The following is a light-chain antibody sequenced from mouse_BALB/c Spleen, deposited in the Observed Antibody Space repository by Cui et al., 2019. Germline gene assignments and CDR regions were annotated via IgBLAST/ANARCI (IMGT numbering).Light chain of an antibody. J-gene: IGKJ4*01. Sequence: NIVLLQPPASSAVSPGPTATISGRASESVESYGNSFMHWYQQKPGQPPKLLIYLASNLESGVPARFSGSGSRTDFTLTIDPVEADDAATYYCQQNNEDPFTFGSGTKLEIK. CDR2: LAS. CDR3: QQNNEDPFT. V-gene: IGKV3-10*01. CDR1: ESVESYGNSF.